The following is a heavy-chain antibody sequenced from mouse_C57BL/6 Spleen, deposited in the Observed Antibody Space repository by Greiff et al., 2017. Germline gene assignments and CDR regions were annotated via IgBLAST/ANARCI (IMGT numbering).Heavy chain of an antibody. D-gene: IGHD3-1*01. CDR2: IDPSDSYT. V-gene: IGHV1-50*01. Sequence: QVQLQQPGAELVKPGASVKLSCKASGYTFTSYWLQWVKQRPGQGLEWIGEIDPSDSYTNYNQKFKGKATLTVDTSSSTAYMQLSSLTSEDSAVYYCARRGYGGYYFDYWGQGTTLTVSS. J-gene: IGHJ2*01. CDR3: ARRGYGGYYFDY. CDR1: GYTFTSYW.